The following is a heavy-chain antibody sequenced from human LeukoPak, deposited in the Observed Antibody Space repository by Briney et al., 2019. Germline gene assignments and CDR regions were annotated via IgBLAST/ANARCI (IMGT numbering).Heavy chain of an antibody. D-gene: IGHD2-2*01. V-gene: IGHV4-61*01. Sequence: SETLSLTCTVSGGSVSSGSYYWSWIRQPPGKGLEWIGYIYYSGSTNYNPSLKSRVTISVDTSKNQFSLKLSSVTAAYTAVYYCARDGRLDCSSTSCSETDDYYYGMDVWGQGTTVTVSS. CDR2: IYYSGST. CDR3: ARDGRLDCSSTSCSETDDYYYGMDV. CDR1: GGSVSSGSYY. J-gene: IGHJ6*02.